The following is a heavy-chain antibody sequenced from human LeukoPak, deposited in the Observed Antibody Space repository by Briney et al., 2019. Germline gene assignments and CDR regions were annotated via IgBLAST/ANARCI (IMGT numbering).Heavy chain of an antibody. D-gene: IGHD1-26*01. CDR1: GFTFSSYG. CDR2: IWYGGSNK. V-gene: IGHV3-30*02. Sequence: GGSLRLSCAASGFTFSSYGMHWVHQAPGKGLEWVAVIWYGGSNKYYADSVKGRFTISRDNSKNTLYLQMNSLRAEDTAVYYCAKDQRSGSYFVDYWGQGTLVTVSS. CDR3: AKDQRSGSYFVDY. J-gene: IGHJ4*02.